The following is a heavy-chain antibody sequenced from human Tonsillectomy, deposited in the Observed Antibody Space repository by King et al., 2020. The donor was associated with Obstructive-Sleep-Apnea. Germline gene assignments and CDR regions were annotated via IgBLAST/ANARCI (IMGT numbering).Heavy chain of an antibody. CDR2: INPTSGGT. CDR1: GYTFTGFY. D-gene: IGHD2-2*01. Sequence: VQLVESGAEVKKPGASVKVSCKASGYTFTGFYIHWVRQAPGQGLEWMGWINPTSGGTTYAQTFQGRVTLPRDTSICTAYMELSRLISDDTAVYYCARKGVEGVVVVPTTTYYFDYWGQGTLVTVSS. J-gene: IGHJ4*02. V-gene: IGHV1-2*02. CDR3: ARKGVEGVVVVPTTTYYFDY.